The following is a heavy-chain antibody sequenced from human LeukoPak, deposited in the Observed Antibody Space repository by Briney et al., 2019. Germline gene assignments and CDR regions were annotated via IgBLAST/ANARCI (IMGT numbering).Heavy chain of an antibody. D-gene: IGHD3-9*01. CDR2: INPNSGGT. V-gene: IGHV1-2*02. J-gene: IGHJ4*02. Sequence: ASVKVSCKASGYTFTGYYMHWVRQAPGQGLEWMGWINPNSGGTNYAQKFQGRVTMTRDTSISTAYMELSRLRSGDTAVYYCARGFYDILTGYSYSVSYWGQGTLVTVSS. CDR3: ARGFYDILTGYSYSVSY. CDR1: GYTFTGYY.